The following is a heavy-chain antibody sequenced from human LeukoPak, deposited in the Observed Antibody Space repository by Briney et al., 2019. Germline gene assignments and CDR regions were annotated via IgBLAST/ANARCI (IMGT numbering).Heavy chain of an antibody. CDR1: GFTFSSYW. J-gene: IGHJ4*02. CDR2: IKQDGSEK. D-gene: IGHD5-24*01. CDR3: AKDLGPGSMATSPGFDY. V-gene: IGHV3-7*03. Sequence: GGSLRLSCAASGFTFSSYWMNWVRQAPGKGLEWVANIKQDGSEKYYVDSVKGRFTISRDNAKNSLYLQMNSLRAEDTALYYCAKDLGPGSMATSPGFDYWGQGTLVTVSS.